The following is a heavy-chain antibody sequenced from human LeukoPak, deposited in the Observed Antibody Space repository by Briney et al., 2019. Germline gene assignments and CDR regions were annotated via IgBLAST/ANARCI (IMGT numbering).Heavy chain of an antibody. CDR3: VKTPYSSTWYVGDY. CDR1: GFTFSSYA. Sequence: PGGSLRLSCSASGFTFSSYAMHWVRQAAGEGLEYVSAINSDGDSTYYADSVKGRFTTFRDNSKNTLYLQMSSLRPEDSAVYYCVKTPYSSTWYVGDYWGQGTLVTVSS. V-gene: IGHV3-64D*06. CDR2: INSDGDST. J-gene: IGHJ4*02. D-gene: IGHD2/OR15-2a*01.